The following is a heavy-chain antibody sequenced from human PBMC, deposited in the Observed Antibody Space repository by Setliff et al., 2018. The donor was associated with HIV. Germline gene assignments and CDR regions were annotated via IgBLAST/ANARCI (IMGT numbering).Heavy chain of an antibody. V-gene: IGHV4-34*01. CDR3: ARAPGPYGDYNWFDP. Sequence: GSLRLSCVASGFTFSGYYWSWVRQPPGKGLEWIGEINHSESTNYNPSLKSQVTISVDTSKNHFSLKLNSVTAADTAVYYCARAPGPYGDYNWFDPWGQGALVTVSS. J-gene: IGHJ5*02. CDR1: GFTFSGYY. D-gene: IGHD4-17*01. CDR2: INHSEST.